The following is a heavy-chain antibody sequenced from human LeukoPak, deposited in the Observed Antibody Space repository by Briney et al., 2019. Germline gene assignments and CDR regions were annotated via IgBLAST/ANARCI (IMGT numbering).Heavy chain of an antibody. CDR2: IYYSGST. CDR3: AVLPWFGESPGN. V-gene: IGHV4-39*01. D-gene: IGHD3-10*01. CDR1: GGSISSSSYY. J-gene: IGHJ4*02. Sequence: PSETLSLTCTVSGGSISSSSYYWGWIRQPPGKGLEWIGNIYYSGSTYYNPSLKSRVIISVDTSKNQFSLELSSVTAADTAVYYCAVLPWFGESPGNWGQGTLVTVSS.